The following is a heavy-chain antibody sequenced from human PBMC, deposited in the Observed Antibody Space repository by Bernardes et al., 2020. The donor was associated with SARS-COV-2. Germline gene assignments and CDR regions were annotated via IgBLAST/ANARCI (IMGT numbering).Heavy chain of an antibody. CDR3: ARDLSHLVRRGFDL. D-gene: IGHD3-10*01. CDR2: IYYSGST. J-gene: IGHJ2*01. V-gene: IGHV4-59*01. CDR1: GVSIGSSY. Sequence: SETLSLTCTFSGVSIGSSYWAWIRQPPVKGLEWIGYIYYSGSTNYNPSLKSRVTISVDRSQNQFSLNLSSVTPVDTAVYYCARDLSHLVRRGFDLWGRGTLVTVSS.